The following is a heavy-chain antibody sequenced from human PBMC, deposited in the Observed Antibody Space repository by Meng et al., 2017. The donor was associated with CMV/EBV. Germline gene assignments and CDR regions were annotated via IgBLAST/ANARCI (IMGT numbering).Heavy chain of an antibody. CDR2: INPNSGGT. CDR3: ARDLEIVVVPADYYYGMDV. J-gene: IGHJ6*02. Sequence: ASVQVSCKASGYTFTGYYMHWVRQAPGQGLEWMGWINPNSGGTNYAQKFQGRVTMTRDTSISTAYMELSRLRSDDTAVYYCARDLEIVVVPADYYYGMDVWGQGTTVTVSS. D-gene: IGHD2-2*01. V-gene: IGHV1-2*02. CDR1: GYTFTGYY.